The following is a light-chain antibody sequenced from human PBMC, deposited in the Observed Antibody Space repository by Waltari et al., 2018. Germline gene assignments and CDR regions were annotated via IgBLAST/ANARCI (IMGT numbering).Light chain of an antibody. Sequence: DTVLTQSPVTLSLSPGESVSLSCRASQILNNNYLAWYQQTPGQAPALLIHGASSRATGVPERFSGSGSGTDFTLIISRVEVEDSAVYYCQHCVRSPYTFGRGTKLEIK. V-gene: IGKV3-20*01. CDR2: GAS. CDR3: QHCVRSPYT. CDR1: QILNNNY. J-gene: IGKJ2*01.